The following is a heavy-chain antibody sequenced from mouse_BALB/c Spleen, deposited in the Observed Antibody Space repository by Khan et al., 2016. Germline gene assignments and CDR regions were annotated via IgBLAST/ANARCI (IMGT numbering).Heavy chain of an antibody. V-gene: IGHV10-3*03. Sequence: EVQLVESGGGLVQPKGSLKLSCAASGFTFNTYAMHWVCQAPGKGLEWVAHIRSKRDNYATYHADSVKDRFTISRDDSQNMRYLQMNNLKTDVAAIYYYVTENYRYVCYFHVWGVSSSVPVS. CDR1: GFTFNTYA. CDR2: IRSKRDNYAT. CDR3: VTENYRYVCYFHV. D-gene: IGHD2-14*01. J-gene: IGHJ1*01.